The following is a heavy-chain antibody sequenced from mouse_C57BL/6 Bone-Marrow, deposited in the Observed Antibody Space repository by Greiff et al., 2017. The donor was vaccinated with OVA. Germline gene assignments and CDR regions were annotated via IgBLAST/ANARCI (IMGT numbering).Heavy chain of an antibody. Sequence: VQLLQPGAELVMPGASVKLSCKASGFTFTSYWMHWVQQRPGQGLEWIGAIGPSDSYTNSNKKFRAKSTLTLDKTSSTAYMQRSSLTSDDSAVYYCARTYYSNGGFAYWGQGTLVTVSA. J-gene: IGHJ3*01. CDR1: GFTFTSYW. D-gene: IGHD2-5*01. CDR2: IGPSDSYT. CDR3: ARTYYSNGGFAY. V-gene: IGHV1-69*01.